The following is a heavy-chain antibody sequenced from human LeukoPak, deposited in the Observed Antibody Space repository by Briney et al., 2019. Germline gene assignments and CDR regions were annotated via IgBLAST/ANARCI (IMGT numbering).Heavy chain of an antibody. Sequence: GGSLRLSCAGSGFTFRDYAMSWVRQAPGKGLEWVANIKQDGSEKYYVDSVRGRFTISRDNTKNSLYLQVNSLRAEDTAVYYCARDRRWTATTVTYFDYWGQGTLVTVSS. CDR1: GFTFRDYA. CDR3: ARDRRWTATTVTYFDY. CDR2: IKQDGSEK. J-gene: IGHJ4*02. V-gene: IGHV3-7*01. D-gene: IGHD4-11*01.